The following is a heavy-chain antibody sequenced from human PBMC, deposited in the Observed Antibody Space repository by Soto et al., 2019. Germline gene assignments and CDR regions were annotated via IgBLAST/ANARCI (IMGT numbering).Heavy chain of an antibody. V-gene: IGHV1-69*13. D-gene: IGHD6-13*01. CDR3: ARGTGYSSSWYLNYYYYYGMDV. CDR1: GYTFTSYA. Sequence: ASVKVSCKASGYTFTSYAISWVRQAPGQGLEWMGGIIPIFGTANYAQKFQGRVTITADESTSTAYMELSSLRSEDTAVYYCARGTGYSSSWYLNYYYYYGMDVWGQGTTVRSP. J-gene: IGHJ6*02. CDR2: IIPIFGTA.